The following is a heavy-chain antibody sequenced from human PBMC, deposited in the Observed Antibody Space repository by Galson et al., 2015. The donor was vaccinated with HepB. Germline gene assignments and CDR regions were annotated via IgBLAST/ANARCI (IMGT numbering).Heavy chain of an antibody. CDR3: ASALGFGVVNYYYYGMDV. D-gene: IGHD3-3*01. V-gene: IGHV3-48*04. CDR2: ISSGSSTI. J-gene: IGHJ6*02. CDR1: GFTFSIYS. Sequence: SLRLSCAASGFTFSIYSMNWVRQAPGKGLEWVSYISSGSSTIYYADSVKGRFTISRGNAKNSLYLQMNSLRAEDTAVYYCASALGFGVVNYYYYGMDVWGQGTTVTVSS.